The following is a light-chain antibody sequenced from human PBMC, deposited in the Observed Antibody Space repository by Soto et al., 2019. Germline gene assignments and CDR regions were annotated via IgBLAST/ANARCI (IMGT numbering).Light chain of an antibody. V-gene: IGKV1-6*01. Sequence: AIPMTQSPSSLSASVGDRVTVTCRASKGIRDDLGWYQQRPGKAPKLLIYSATNLQNGVPSRFSGSGSGTDFTLTISSLQPEDSATYYCLQNYNYPRTVGQGTKVEIK. CDR3: LQNYNYPRT. CDR2: SAT. J-gene: IGKJ1*01. CDR1: KGIRDD.